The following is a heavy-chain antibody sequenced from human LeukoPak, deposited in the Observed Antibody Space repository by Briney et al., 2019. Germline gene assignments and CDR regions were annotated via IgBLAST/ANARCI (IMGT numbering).Heavy chain of an antibody. CDR1: GFTVSSNS. D-gene: IGHD3-22*01. J-gene: IGHJ4*02. CDR3: ARDLEDSSGYSFDY. CDR2: IYSDNT. V-gene: IGHV3-53*01. Sequence: PGGSLRLSCTVSGFTVSSNSMSWVRQAPGKGLEWVSFIYSDNTHYSDSVKGRFTISRDNPKNTLYLQMNSLRAEDTAVYYCARDLEDSSGYSFDYWGQGTLVTVSS.